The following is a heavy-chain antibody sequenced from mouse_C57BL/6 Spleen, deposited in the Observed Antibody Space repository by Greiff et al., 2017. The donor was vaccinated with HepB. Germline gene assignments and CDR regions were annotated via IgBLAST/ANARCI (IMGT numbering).Heavy chain of an antibody. CDR1: GYTFTDYN. V-gene: IGHV1-18*01. J-gene: IGHJ4*01. CDR3: ARGYYSNYFDAMDY. CDR2: INPNNGGT. Sequence: VQLQQSGPELVKPGASVKIPCKASGYTFTDYNMDWVKQSHGKSLEWIGDINPNNGGTIYNQKFKGKATLTVDKSSSTAYMELRSLTSEDTAVYYCARGYYSNYFDAMDYWGQGTSVTVSS. D-gene: IGHD2-5*01.